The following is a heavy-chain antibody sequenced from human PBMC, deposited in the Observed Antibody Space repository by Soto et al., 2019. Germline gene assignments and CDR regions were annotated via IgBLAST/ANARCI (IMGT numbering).Heavy chain of an antibody. J-gene: IGHJ4*02. CDR3: ATMVAAAQFGT. Sequence: SETLSLTCTVSGGSISINYWSWIRQPPGKGLEWIGYIYSSGSANYNPSLKSRVTMSVDTSKNQFSLKMSSVTAADTAGYYCATMVAAAQFGTWGQGSLSTVSS. V-gene: IGHV4-59*08. CDR1: GGSISINY. D-gene: IGHD6-13*01. CDR2: IYSSGSA.